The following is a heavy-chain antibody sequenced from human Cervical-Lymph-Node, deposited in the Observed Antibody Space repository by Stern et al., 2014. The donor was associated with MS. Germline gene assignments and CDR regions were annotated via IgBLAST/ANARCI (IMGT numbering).Heavy chain of an antibody. D-gene: IGHD2-15*01. J-gene: IGHJ5*02. CDR1: GGSFNNYY. CDR3: ARVDDCSGGTCFSTSWFDP. Sequence: QVQLQESGPGLVKPSETLSLTCTVSGGSFNNYYWSWIRQPPGKGLEWIGYIYQDGSTKYNPSLKSRVTISLHTSKKQFSLRLTSVTAADTAVYYCARVDDCSGGTCFSTSWFDPWGHGTLVTVSS. CDR2: IYQDGST. V-gene: IGHV4-59*01.